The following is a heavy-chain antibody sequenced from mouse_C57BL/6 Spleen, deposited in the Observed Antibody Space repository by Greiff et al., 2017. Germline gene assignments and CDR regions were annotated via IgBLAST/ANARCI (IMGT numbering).Heavy chain of an antibody. CDR3: ARNGNYGSSSFAY. Sequence: VQLQQSGAELVMPGASVKLSCKASGYTFTSYWMHWVKQRPGQGLEWIGEIDPSDSYTNYNQKFKGKSTLTVDKSSSTAYMQLSSLTSEDSAVYYCARNGNYGSSSFAYWGQGTLVTVSA. D-gene: IGHD1-1*01. CDR1: GYTFTSYW. J-gene: IGHJ3*01. V-gene: IGHV1-69*01. CDR2: IDPSDSYT.